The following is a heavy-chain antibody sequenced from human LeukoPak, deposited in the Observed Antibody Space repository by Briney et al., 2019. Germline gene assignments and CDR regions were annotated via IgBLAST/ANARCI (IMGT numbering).Heavy chain of an antibody. V-gene: IGHV1-2*02. CDR2: INPNSGGT. D-gene: IGHD3-22*01. Sequence: ASVTVSCKASGYTFTGYYMLWVRQAPGQGLEWMGWINPNSGGTNYAQKFQGRVTMTRDTSISTAYMELSRLRSDDTAVYYCAREPNNYYDSSGYSGWGQGTLVTVSS. CDR3: AREPNNYYDSSGYSG. CDR1: GYTFTGYY. J-gene: IGHJ4*02.